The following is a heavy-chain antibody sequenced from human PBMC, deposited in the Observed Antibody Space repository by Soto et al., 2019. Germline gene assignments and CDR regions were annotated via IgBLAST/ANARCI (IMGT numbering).Heavy chain of an antibody. CDR1: GYTFTNYY. J-gene: IGHJ4*02. D-gene: IGHD1-1*01. V-gene: IGHV1-46*01. CDR3: ARSFTTGTPNDY. CDR2: INPSGGST. Sequence: QVQLVQSGAEVKKPGASVKVSCKASGYTFTNYYMHWVRQAPGQGLEWMGIINPSGGSTSYAKNFQGRVTMTRDTPTSTVYMELSSMRTEDKAVYYCARSFTTGTPNDYWGQGTMVTVSS.